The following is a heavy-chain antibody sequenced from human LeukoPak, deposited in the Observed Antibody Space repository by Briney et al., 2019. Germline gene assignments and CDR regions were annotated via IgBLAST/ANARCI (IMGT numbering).Heavy chain of an antibody. Sequence: GASVKVSCKASGYTFTSYGISWVRQAPGQGLEWMGWISAYNGNTNYAQKLQGRVTMTTDTSTSTAYMELRSLRSDDTAVYFCERGRRIAEAGTLSYWGQGTLVTVSS. CDR1: GYTFTSYG. CDR3: ERGRRIAEAGTLSY. CDR2: ISAYNGNT. D-gene: IGHD6-13*01. J-gene: IGHJ4*02. V-gene: IGHV1-18*01.